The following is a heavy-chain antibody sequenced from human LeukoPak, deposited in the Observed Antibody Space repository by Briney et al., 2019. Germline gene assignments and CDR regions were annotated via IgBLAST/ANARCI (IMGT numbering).Heavy chain of an antibody. Sequence: GGSLRLSCAASGFTFSSYAMSWVRQAPGKGLEWVSAISGSGGSTYYADSVKGRFTISRDNSKNTLYLQMNSLRAEDTAVCYCATSRSTSSSGWPFDYWGQGTLVTVSS. V-gene: IGHV3-23*01. J-gene: IGHJ4*02. CDR3: ATSRSTSSSGWPFDY. D-gene: IGHD6-19*01. CDR1: GFTFSSYA. CDR2: ISGSGGST.